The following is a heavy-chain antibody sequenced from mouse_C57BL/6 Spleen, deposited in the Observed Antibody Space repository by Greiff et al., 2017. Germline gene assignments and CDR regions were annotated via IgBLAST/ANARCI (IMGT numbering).Heavy chain of an antibody. CDR2: INPGSGGT. D-gene: IGHD2-5*01. CDR1: GYTFTNYS. CDR3: ARGDYSSYLDY. J-gene: IGHJ2*01. V-gene: IGHV1-54*01. Sequence: QVQLQQSGAELVRPGTSVKVSCTASGYTFTNYSIQWVKQRPGQGLEWIGVINPGSGGTKYNEKFKGKATLTADKSSSTAYMQLSSLTSEDSAVYFCARGDYSSYLDYWGQGNTLTVSS.